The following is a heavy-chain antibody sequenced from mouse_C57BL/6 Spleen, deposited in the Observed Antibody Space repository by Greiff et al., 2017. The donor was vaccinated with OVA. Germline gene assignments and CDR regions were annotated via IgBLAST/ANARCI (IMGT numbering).Heavy chain of an antibody. Sequence: EVQLQQSGTVLARPGASVKMSCKTSGYTFTSYWMHWVKQRPGQGLEWIGAIYPGNSDTSYNQKFKGKAKLTAVTSASTAYMELSSLTNEDSAVYYCTRRRSYYYGSSYVDFDYWGQGTTLTVSS. D-gene: IGHD1-1*01. V-gene: IGHV1-5*01. CDR2: IYPGNSDT. CDR3: TRRRSYYYGSSYVDFDY. CDR1: GYTFTSYW. J-gene: IGHJ2*01.